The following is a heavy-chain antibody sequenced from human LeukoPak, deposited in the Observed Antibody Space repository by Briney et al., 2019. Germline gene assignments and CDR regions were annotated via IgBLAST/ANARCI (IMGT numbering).Heavy chain of an antibody. D-gene: IGHD3-3*01. CDR3: AKSRYDFWSGYFAPDY. V-gene: IGHV3-23*01. CDR1: GFTFSSYA. J-gene: IGHJ4*02. CDR2: ISGSGGST. Sequence: PGGSLRLSCAASGFTFSSYAMSWVRQAPGKGLEWVSAISGSGGSTYYADSVKGRFTISRDNSKNTLYLQMNSLRAEDTAVYYCAKSRYDFWSGYFAPDYWGQGTLVTVSS.